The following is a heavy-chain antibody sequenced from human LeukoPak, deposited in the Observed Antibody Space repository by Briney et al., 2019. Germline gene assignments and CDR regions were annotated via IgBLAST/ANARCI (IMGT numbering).Heavy chain of an antibody. CDR3: AGRHYYDSSQPFN. D-gene: IGHD3-22*01. V-gene: IGHV1-2*02. Sequence: ASVKVSCKASGYTFTGYYMHWVRQAPGQGLEWMGWINPNSGGTNYAQKFQGRVTMTRDTSISTAYMELSRLRSEDTAVYYCAGRHYYDSSQPFNWGQGTLVTVSS. CDR1: GYTFTGYY. CDR2: INPNSGGT. J-gene: IGHJ4*02.